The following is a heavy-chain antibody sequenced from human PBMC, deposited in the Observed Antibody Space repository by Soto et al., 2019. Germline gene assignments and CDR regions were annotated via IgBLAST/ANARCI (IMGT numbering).Heavy chain of an antibody. CDR2: IYYGWST. CDR1: GASISTYY. Sequence: QVQLQESGPGLVKPSETLSLTCTVSGASISTYYWTWIRQSPGKGLEWIAFIYYGWSTNYNPSRKRRVTISGSTSKNQFPLKLNSVTAADTAVYYCARPGRDWGSLDYWGQGTLVTVSS. D-gene: IGHD7-27*01. V-gene: IGHV4-59*08. J-gene: IGHJ4*02. CDR3: ARPGRDWGSLDY.